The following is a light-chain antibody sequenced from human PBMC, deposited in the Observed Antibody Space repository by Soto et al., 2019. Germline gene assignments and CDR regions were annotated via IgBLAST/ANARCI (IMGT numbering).Light chain of an antibody. CDR3: QQRSSWRVT. Sequence: EIVLTQFPATLSLSPGERATLSCRASQSVSTFLAWYQQKPGQAPRLVVYDASKRATGIPARFSGSGSGTDFTLTISSLEPEDFAVYYGQQRSSWRVTFGGGTKVEIK. J-gene: IGKJ4*01. CDR2: DAS. CDR1: QSVSTF. V-gene: IGKV3-11*01.